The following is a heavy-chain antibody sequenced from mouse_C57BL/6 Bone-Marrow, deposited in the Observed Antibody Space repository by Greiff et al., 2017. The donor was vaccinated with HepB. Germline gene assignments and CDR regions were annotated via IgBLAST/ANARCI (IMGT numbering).Heavy chain of an antibody. Sequence: VKLVESGAELVKPGASVKISCKASGYAFSSYWMNWVKQRPGKGLEWIGQIYPGDGDTNYNGKFKGKATLTADKSSSTAYMQLSSLTSEDSAVYFCARSGTTVSYWYFDVWGTGTTVTVSS. CDR3: ARSGTTVSYWYFDV. CDR2: IYPGDGDT. CDR1: GYAFSSYW. D-gene: IGHD1-1*01. J-gene: IGHJ1*03. V-gene: IGHV1-80*01.